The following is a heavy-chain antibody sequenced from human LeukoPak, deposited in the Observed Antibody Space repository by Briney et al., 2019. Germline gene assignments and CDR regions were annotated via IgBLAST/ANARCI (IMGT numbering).Heavy chain of an antibody. D-gene: IGHD3-22*01. CDR1: GGTFSSYA. CDR2: IIPIFGTA. CDR3: AGPDYYDSSGYDAFDI. Sequence: SVKVSCKASGGTFSSYAISWVRQAPGQGLEWIGGIIPIFGTANYAQKFQGRVTITADESTSTAYMELSSLRSEDTAVYYCAGPDYYDSSGYDAFDIWGQGTMVTVSS. J-gene: IGHJ3*02. V-gene: IGHV1-69*01.